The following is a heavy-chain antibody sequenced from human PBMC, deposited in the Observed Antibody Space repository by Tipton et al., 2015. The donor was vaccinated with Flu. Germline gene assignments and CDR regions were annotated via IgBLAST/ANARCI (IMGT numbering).Heavy chain of an antibody. CDR3: ARGASRFGAAAHAFDI. Sequence: LRLSCTVSGGSISSYYWSWIRQPPGKGLEWIGYIYYSGSTNYNPSLKSRVTISVDTSKNQFSLKLSSVTAADTAVYYCARGASRFGAAAHAFDIWGQGTMVTVSS. D-gene: IGHD3-10*01. CDR1: GGSISSYY. J-gene: IGHJ3*02. V-gene: IGHV4-59*01. CDR2: IYYSGST.